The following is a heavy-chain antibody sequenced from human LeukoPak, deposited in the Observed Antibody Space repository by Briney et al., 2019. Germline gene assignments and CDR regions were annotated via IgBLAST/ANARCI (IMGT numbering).Heavy chain of an antibody. J-gene: IGHJ4*02. CDR3: ARDNLDYDSSGYYYVGFDY. Sequence: ASVKVSCKASGYTFTGYYMHWVRQAPGQGLEWMGWINPNSGGTNYAQKFQGRVTMTRDTSISTAYMELSRLRSDDTAAYYCARDNLDYDSSGYYYVGFDYWGQGTLVTVSS. CDR1: GYTFTGYY. V-gene: IGHV1-2*02. D-gene: IGHD3-22*01. CDR2: INPNSGGT.